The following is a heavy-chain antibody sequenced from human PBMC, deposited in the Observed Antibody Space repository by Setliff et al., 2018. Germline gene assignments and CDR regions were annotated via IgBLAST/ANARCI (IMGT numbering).Heavy chain of an antibody. CDR3: LLPCTSGWYNWVDP. CDR1: GFTFSYAW. D-gene: IGHD6-19*01. Sequence: GGSLRLSCAVSGFTFSYAWMHWVRQAPGKGLEWVGRIKSKTDGGSIDYAAPVKDRFTISRDDSKATLYLYMDSLKTEDTAVYYCLLPCTSGWYNWVDPWGQGTLVTVSS. V-gene: IGHV3-15*07. CDR2: IKSKTDGGSI. J-gene: IGHJ5*02.